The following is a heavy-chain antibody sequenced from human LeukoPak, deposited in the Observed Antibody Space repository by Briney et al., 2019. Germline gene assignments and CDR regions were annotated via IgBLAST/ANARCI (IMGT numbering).Heavy chain of an antibody. CDR2: ISSNIITI. J-gene: IGHJ4*02. D-gene: IGHD4-23*01. CDR3: ARDLRAGGNLNSN. V-gene: IGHV3-48*02. CDR1: GFTFSSYS. Sequence: PGGSLRLSCAASGFTFSSYSMNWVRQAPGKGLEWVSYISSNIITIYYADSVKGRFTISRDNAENSLYLQMNSLRDEDTAVYYCARDLRAGGNLNSNWGQGTLVTVSS.